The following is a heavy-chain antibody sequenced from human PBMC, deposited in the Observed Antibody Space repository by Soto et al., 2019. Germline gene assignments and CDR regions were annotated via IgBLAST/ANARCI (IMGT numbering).Heavy chain of an antibody. D-gene: IGHD3-3*01. Sequence: TLSLTCTVSGGSISSGGYYWSWIRQHPGKGLEWIGYIYYSGSTYYNPSLKSRVTISVDTSKNQFSLKLSSVTAADTAVYYCARDPGYDFWSGYYTGIRTYGMDVWGQGSTVTVSS. CDR3: ARDPGYDFWSGYYTGIRTYGMDV. J-gene: IGHJ6*02. CDR1: GGSISSGGYY. CDR2: IYYSGST. V-gene: IGHV4-31*03.